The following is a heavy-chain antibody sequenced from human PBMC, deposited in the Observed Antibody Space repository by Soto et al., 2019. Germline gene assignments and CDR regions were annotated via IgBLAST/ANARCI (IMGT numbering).Heavy chain of an antibody. CDR2: VSYEGNNK. CDR1: GFNFNNYN. V-gene: IGHV3-30*18. J-gene: IGHJ4*02. CDR3: AKDFERSAFDH. D-gene: IGHD3-3*01. Sequence: GGSLRLSCAASGFNFNNYNLHWVRQAPGKGLEWVAVVSYEGNNKYYGDSVKGRFTISRDNYRDFVYLEISSLTGDDAAVYYCAKDFERSAFDHWGQGTPVTVSS.